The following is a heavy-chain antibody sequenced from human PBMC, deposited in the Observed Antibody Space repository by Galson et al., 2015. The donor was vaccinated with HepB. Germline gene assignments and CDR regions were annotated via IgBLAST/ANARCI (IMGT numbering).Heavy chain of an antibody. CDR2: IWYDGSNT. CDR1: GFTFDRYA. D-gene: IGHD1-14*01. V-gene: IGHV3-33*01. Sequence: SLRLSCAASGFTFDRYAMHWVRQAPGKGLEWVAGIWYDGSNTNYAESVRGRLIISRDNSKNSLYLQMNSLRAEDTAVYYCAREHLPGEADIAGDAFDVCGQGTNVT. J-gene: IGHJ3*01. CDR3: AREHLPGEADIAGDAFDV.